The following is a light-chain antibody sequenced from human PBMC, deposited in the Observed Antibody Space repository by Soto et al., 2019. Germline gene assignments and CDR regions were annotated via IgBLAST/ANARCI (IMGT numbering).Light chain of an antibody. CDR2: TAS. J-gene: IGKJ4*01. CDR3: IQDYNYPLT. CDR1: QTVTDY. Sequence: IQMTQSPSSLSASVGDRVTITCRAGQTVTDYLNWYQQKPGKAPKLLIYTASTLQSGVPSRFSGSGSGTDFTLTISSLQPEDFATYYCIQDYNYPLTFGGGTKVDIK. V-gene: IGKV1-6*01.